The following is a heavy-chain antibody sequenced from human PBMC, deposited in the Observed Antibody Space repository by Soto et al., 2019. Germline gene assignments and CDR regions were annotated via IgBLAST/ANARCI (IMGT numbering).Heavy chain of an antibody. CDR2: IVVANGRT. CDR3: SADRPDVAIGWPV. J-gene: IGHJ3*01. Sequence: QMQLVQSGPEVKRPGTSVRVSCKASGFDFATFGIQWLRQTQGQGLEWIGWIVVANGRTNYAQRFQGRVTITREMSINTAYIDQSNMRSDDTAVYCCSADRPDVAIGWPVWGQGTTVSVSS. D-gene: IGHD2-15*01. CDR1: GFDFATFG. V-gene: IGHV1-58*02.